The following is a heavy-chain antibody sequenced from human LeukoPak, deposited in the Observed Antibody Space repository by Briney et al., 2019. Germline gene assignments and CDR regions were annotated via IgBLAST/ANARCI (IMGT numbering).Heavy chain of an antibody. CDR3: ARDDGSYYFDY. CDR2: IIPILGIA. J-gene: IGHJ4*02. D-gene: IGHD1-26*01. Sequence: SVRVSCKASGGTFSSYAISWVRQAPGQGLEWMGRIIPILGIANYAQKFQGRVTITADKSTSTAYMELSSLRSEDTAVYYCARDDGSYYFDYWGQGTLVTVSS. CDR1: GGTFSSYA. V-gene: IGHV1-69*04.